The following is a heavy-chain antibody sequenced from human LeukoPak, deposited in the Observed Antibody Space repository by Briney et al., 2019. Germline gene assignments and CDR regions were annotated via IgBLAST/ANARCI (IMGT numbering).Heavy chain of an antibody. CDR3: ARATIQEYYYDSSGYDDAFDI. V-gene: IGHV1-2*02. CDR2: INPNSGGT. J-gene: IGHJ3*02. D-gene: IGHD3-22*01. Sequence: ASVKVSCKASGSTFSDYHINWVPQAPGQGLEWMGWINPNSGGTNYAQKFQGRVTMTRDTSISTAYMELSRLRSDDTAVYYCARATIQEYYYDSSGYDDAFDIWGQGTMVTVSS. CDR1: GSTFSDYH.